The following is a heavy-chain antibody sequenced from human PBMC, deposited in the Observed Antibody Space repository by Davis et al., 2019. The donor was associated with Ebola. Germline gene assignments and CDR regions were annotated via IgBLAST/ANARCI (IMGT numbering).Heavy chain of an antibody. CDR2: INPHNGNT. V-gene: IGHV1-18*04. J-gene: IGHJ4*02. CDR3: ARGGCSGGSCYSPDY. Sequence: ASVKVSCKASGYTFTNYGITWVRQAPGQGLEWMGWINPHNGNTNYAQNVQGRVTMTTDTSTSTAYMELRSLRSDDTAVYYCARGGCSGGSCYSPDYWGQGTLVTVSS. D-gene: IGHD2-15*01. CDR1: GYTFTNYG.